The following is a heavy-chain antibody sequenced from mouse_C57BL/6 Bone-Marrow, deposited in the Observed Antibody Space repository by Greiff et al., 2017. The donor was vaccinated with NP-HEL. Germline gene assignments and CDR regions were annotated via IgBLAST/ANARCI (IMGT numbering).Heavy chain of an antibody. Sequence: EVKLMESGGDLVKPGGSLKLSCAASGFTFSSYGMSWVRQTPDKRLEWVATISSSGSYTYYPDSVKGRFTISRDNAKNTLYLQMSSLKSEDTAMYYCARRIYYDYGGAMDYWGQGTSVTVSS. V-gene: IGHV5-6*02. CDR2: ISSSGSYT. J-gene: IGHJ4*01. CDR1: GFTFSSYG. CDR3: ARRIYYDYGGAMDY. D-gene: IGHD2-4*01.